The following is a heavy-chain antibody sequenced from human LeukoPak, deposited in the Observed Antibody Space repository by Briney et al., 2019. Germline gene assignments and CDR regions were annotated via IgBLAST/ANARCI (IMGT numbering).Heavy chain of an antibody. CDR2: IYSGGST. V-gene: IGHV3-53*01. Sequence: GGSLRLSCAASGFTVSSNYMSWVRQAPGKGQEWVSDIYSGGSTYYADSVKGRFTISRDNSKNTLYLQMNSLRAEDTAVYYCARDAYSSGWSHYYYYGMDVWGQGTTVTVSS. D-gene: IGHD6-19*01. CDR3: ARDAYSSGWSHYYYYGMDV. J-gene: IGHJ6*02. CDR1: GFTVSSNY.